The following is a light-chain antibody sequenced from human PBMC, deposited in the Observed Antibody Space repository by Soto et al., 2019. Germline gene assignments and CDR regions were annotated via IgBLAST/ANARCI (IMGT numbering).Light chain of an antibody. CDR1: SSNIGAGYD. J-gene: IGLJ2*01. CDR2: GNS. V-gene: IGLV1-40*01. CDR3: SSYTTSSTLVV. Sequence: QSVLTQPPSVSGAPGQRVTISCTGSSSNIGAGYDVHWYQQFPGTAPKVLIYGNSNRPSGVPDRFSGSKSGNTASLTISGLQAEDEADYYCSSYTTSSTLVVFGGGTKLTVL.